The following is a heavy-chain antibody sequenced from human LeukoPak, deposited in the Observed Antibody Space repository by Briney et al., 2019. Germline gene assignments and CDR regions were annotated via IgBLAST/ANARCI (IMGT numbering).Heavy chain of an antibody. D-gene: IGHD2-2*02. CDR1: GYTFTGYY. J-gene: IGHJ4*02. Sequence: ASVKVPCKASGYTFTGYYMHWVRQAPGQGLEWMGWINPNSGGTNYAQKFQGRVTMTRDTSISTAYMEVSRLRSDDTAVYYCARDDYCSSTSCYTRLDYWGQGTLVTVSS. CDR2: INPNSGGT. CDR3: ARDDYCSSTSCYTRLDY. V-gene: IGHV1-2*02.